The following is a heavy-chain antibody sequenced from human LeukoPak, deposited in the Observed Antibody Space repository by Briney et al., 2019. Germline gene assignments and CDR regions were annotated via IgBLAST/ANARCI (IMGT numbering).Heavy chain of an antibody. Sequence: ETLSLTCAVYVGSFSGYYSSWIRHPPGRGLWWIGEINHSGSTNSNSSLQSRVTISVDTSKNQFSLKLSSVTAADTAVYYCARGYYGSGSHCCHMDVWGKGTTITVS. CDR2: INHSGST. V-gene: IGHV4-34*01. J-gene: IGHJ6*03. D-gene: IGHD3-10*01. CDR3: ARGYYGSGSHCCHMDV. CDR1: VGSFSGYY.